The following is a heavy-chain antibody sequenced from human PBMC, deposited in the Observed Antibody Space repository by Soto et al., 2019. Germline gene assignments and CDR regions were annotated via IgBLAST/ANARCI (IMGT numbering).Heavy chain of an antibody. D-gene: IGHD4-17*01. J-gene: IGHJ6*03. CDR2: ISAYNGNT. V-gene: IGHV1-18*01. CDR3: ARDRYGDYRNYYYYYYMDV. CDR1: GYTFTSYG. Sequence: GASVKVSCKASGYTFTSYGISWVRQAPGQGLEWMGWISAYNGNTNYAQKLQGRVTMTTDTSTSTAYMELRSLRSDDTAVYYCARDRYGDYRNYYYYYYMDVWGKGTTVTVSS.